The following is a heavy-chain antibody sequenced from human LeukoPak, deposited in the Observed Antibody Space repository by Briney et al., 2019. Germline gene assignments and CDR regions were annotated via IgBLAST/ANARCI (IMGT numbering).Heavy chain of an antibody. CDR2: INWNGGST. V-gene: IGHV3-20*04. CDR1: GFTFDDYG. D-gene: IGHD1-26*01. J-gene: IGHJ3*02. Sequence: GGSLRLSCAASGFTFDDYGMSWVRQAPGKGLEWVSGINWNGGSTGYADSVKGRFTISRDNAKNSLYLQMNSLRAEDTALYYCARDRPEWELPAFDIWGQGTMVTVSP. CDR3: ARDRPEWELPAFDI.